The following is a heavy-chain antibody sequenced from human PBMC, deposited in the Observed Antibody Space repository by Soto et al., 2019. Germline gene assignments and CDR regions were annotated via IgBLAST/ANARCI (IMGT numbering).Heavy chain of an antibody. CDR2: IIPILGIA. D-gene: IGHD6-19*01. CDR3: ARPKEWLHPGGASDI. V-gene: IGHV1-69*02. J-gene: IGHJ3*02. Sequence: GASVKVSCKASGGTFSSYTISWVRQAPGQGLEWMGRIIPILGIANYAQKFQGRVTITADKSTSTAYMELSSLRSEDTAVYYCARPKEWLHPGGASDIWGQGTMVTVSS. CDR1: GGTFSSYT.